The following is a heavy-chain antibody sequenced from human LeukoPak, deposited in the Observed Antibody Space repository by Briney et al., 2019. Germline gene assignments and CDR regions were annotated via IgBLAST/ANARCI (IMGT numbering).Heavy chain of an antibody. V-gene: IGHV3-23*01. J-gene: IGHJ4*02. CDR3: AKEFIHRIGELFTYSEFDY. D-gene: IGHD3-10*01. CDR2: ISGGGIDT. Sequence: GGSLRLSCAASGFTFSNSAMNWVRQAPGKGLEWVSAISGGGIDTYYADSVKGRFAISRDNAKNTLNLQMNSLRADDTAIYYCAKEFIHRIGELFTYSEFDYWGQETLVTVSS. CDR1: GFTFSNSA.